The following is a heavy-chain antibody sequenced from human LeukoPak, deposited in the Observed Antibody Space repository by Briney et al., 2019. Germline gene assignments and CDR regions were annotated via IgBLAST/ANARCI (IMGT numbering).Heavy chain of an antibody. V-gene: IGHV3-66*01. CDR1: GFTVSSNY. CDR2: VYSGGST. Sequence: PGGPLRLSCAASGFTVSSNYTSWVRQAPGKGLEWVSVVYSGGSTYYADSVKGRFTISRDNSKNTLYLQMNSLRAEDTAVYYCASSSYSSGWWEDDAFDIWGQGTMVAVSS. D-gene: IGHD6-19*01. J-gene: IGHJ3*02. CDR3: ASSSYSSGWWEDDAFDI.